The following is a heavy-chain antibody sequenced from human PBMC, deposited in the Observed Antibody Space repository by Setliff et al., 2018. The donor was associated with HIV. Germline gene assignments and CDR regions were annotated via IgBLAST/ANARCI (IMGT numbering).Heavy chain of an antibody. J-gene: IGHJ6*02. CDR3: ARKFRPGHGVDV. D-gene: IGHD3-10*01. V-gene: IGHV3-7*01. CDR2: IGQDGSEK. Sequence: HPGGSLRLSCAASRFDFNNYWMCWVRQAPGKGLEWVANIGQDGSEKNYVDSVKGRFTIFRDNAKSSMYLQMNSLRVEDTAIYYCARKFRPGHGVDVWGQGTTVTVSS. CDR1: RFDFNNYW.